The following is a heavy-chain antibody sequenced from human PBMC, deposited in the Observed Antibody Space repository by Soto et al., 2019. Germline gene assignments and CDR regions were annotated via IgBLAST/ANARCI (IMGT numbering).Heavy chain of an antibody. CDR3: ARGPDKYSSSWYFDY. CDR1: GFTFSSYW. Sequence: GSLRLSCAASGFTFSSYWMSWVRQAPGKGLEWVANIKQDGSEKYYVDSVKGRFTISRDNAKNSLYLQMNSLRAEDTAVYYCARGPDKYSSSWYFDYWGQGTLVTVS. CDR2: IKQDGSEK. V-gene: IGHV3-7*03. D-gene: IGHD6-13*01. J-gene: IGHJ4*02.